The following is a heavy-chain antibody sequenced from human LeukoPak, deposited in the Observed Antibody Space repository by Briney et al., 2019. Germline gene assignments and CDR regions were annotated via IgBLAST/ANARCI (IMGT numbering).Heavy chain of an antibody. V-gene: IGHV4-31*03. CDR3: ARLLSSSWDY. CDR1: GGSISSGGYY. D-gene: IGHD6-13*01. CDR2: IYYSGST. Sequence: TLSLTCTVSGGSISSGGYYWSWLRQHPGKGLEWIGYIYYSGSTYYNPSPKSRVIISVDTSKNQFSLKLSSVTAADTAVYYCARLLSSSWDYWGQGTLVTVSS. J-gene: IGHJ4*02.